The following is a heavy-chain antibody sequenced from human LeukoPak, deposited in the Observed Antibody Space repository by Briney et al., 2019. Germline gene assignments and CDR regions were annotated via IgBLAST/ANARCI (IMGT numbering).Heavy chain of an antibody. J-gene: IGHJ6*03. Sequence: PSETLSLTCTVSGGSISSSSYYWGWIRQPPGKGLEWIGRIYYSGSTYYNPSLKSRVTISVDTSKNQFSLKLSSVTAADTAVYHCARQDGGYYYYYYMDVWGKGTTVTVSS. CDR1: GGSISSSSYY. CDR2: IYYSGST. CDR3: ARQDGGYYYYYYMDV. V-gene: IGHV4-39*01.